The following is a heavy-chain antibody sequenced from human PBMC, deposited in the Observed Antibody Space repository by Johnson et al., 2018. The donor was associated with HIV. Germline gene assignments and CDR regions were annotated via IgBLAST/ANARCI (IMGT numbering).Heavy chain of an antibody. J-gene: IGHJ3*02. V-gene: IGHV3-30*04. CDR2: ISYDGSNK. CDR1: GFIFSEYA. Sequence: QVQLVESEGGVVQSGRSLSLSCAASGFIFSEYAIQWVRQAPGKGLEWVVVISYDGSNKYYADSMKGRFTISRDNSKNTLYLQMNSLRAEDTAVYYCAKGEELQADYDAFDIWGQGTMVTVSS. D-gene: IGHD1-26*01. CDR3: AKGEELQADYDAFDI.